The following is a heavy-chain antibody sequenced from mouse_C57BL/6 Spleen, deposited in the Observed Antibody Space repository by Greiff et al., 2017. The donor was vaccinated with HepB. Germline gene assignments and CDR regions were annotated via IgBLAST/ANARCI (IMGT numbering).Heavy chain of an antibody. D-gene: IGHD1-1*01. CDR3: ASSYGGYFDV. J-gene: IGHJ1*03. CDR2: ISSGSSTI. Sequence: EVKLMESGGGLVKPGGSLKLSCAASGFTFSDYGMHWVRQAPEKGLEWVAYISSGSSTIYYADTVKGRFTISRDNAKNTLFLQMTSLRSEDTAMYYCASSYGGYFDVWGTGTTVTVSS. V-gene: IGHV5-17*01. CDR1: GFTFSDYG.